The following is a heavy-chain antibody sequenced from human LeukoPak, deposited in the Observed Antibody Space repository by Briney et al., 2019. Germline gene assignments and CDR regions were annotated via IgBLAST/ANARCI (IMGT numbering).Heavy chain of an antibody. CDR1: GGSISSSSFY. V-gene: IGHV4-39*01. Sequence: PSETLSLTCTVSGGSISSSSFYWGWIRQPPGKGLEWIGSIYYRGSTYYNPSLKSRVTISVDMSENQVSLKLRSVTAADTAVYYCTEFYFDRSGYADYWGQGTLVTISS. J-gene: IGHJ4*02. CDR3: TEFYFDRSGYADY. CDR2: IYYRGST. D-gene: IGHD3-22*01.